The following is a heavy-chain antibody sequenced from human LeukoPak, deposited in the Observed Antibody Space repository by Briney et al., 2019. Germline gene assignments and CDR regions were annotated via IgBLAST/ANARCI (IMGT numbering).Heavy chain of an antibody. J-gene: IGHJ4*02. CDR3: ARSPGCYGRDY. D-gene: IGHD4/OR15-4a*01. CDR1: GGSFSGYY. Sequence: PSETLSLTCAVYGGSFSGYYWSWIRQPPGKGLEWIGEINHSGSTNYNPSLKSRVTISVDTSKNQFSLKLSSVTAADTAVYYCARSPGCYGRDYWGQGTLVTVSS. CDR2: INHSGST. V-gene: IGHV4-34*01.